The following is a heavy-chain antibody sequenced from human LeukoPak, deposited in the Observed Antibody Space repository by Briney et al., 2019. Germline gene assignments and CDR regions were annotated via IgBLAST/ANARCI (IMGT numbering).Heavy chain of an antibody. CDR2: ISSSSSYI. CDR3: ARDAYSSSPRGWFDP. J-gene: IGHJ5*02. Sequence: GGSLRLSCAASGFTFSSYSMNWVRQAPGKGLEWVSSISSSSSYIYYADSVKGRFTFSRDNAKNSLYLQMNSLRAEDTAVYYCARDAYSSSPRGWFDPWGQGTLVTVSS. CDR1: GFTFSSYS. D-gene: IGHD6-6*01. V-gene: IGHV3-21*01.